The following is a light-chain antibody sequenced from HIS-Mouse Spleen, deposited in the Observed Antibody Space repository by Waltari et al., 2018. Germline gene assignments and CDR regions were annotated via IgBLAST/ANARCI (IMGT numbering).Light chain of an antibody. Sequence: SSELTQDTAVSVALGQTVRHTCQGARLRSYYASWYQQKPGQAPVLVIYGKNNRPSGIPDRFSGSSSGNTASLTITGAQAEDEADYYCNSRDSSGNHLVFGGGTKLTVL. CDR3: NSRDSSGNHLV. V-gene: IGLV3-19*01. J-gene: IGLJ2*01. CDR2: GKN. CDR1: RLRSYY.